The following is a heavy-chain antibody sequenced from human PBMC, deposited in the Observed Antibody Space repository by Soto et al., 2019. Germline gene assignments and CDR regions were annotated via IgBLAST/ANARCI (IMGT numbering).Heavy chain of an antibody. CDR2: VSGNGAVT. CDR1: GFTFGNYA. CDR3: AKVPASLKPFAY. J-gene: IGHJ4*02. V-gene: IGHV3-23*01. D-gene: IGHD2-2*01. Sequence: EVQLLDSGGGLAQPGGSLRLSCAASGFTFGNYAMNWVRQSPGKGLEWVSTVSGNGAVTYYAGSVKGRFTISRDNSRSTVYRQRNTLRAADTAIYFCAKVPASLKPFAYWGQGTLVTVSS.